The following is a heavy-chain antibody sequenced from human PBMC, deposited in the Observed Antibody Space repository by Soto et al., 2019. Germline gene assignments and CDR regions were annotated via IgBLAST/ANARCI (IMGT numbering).Heavy chain of an antibody. D-gene: IGHD2-15*01. V-gene: IGHV1-18*01. J-gene: IGHJ2*01. CDR3: VRCYCSVGSCYVCCHFAL. Sequence: GASVKGSCKASGYTFSSYAVSWVRRAPGQGLEWMGWISASTRNTDQAQNFQGRVIMTLDTSTNTAYMELRSLRSDDTAVYYCVRCYCSVGSCYVCCHFALSGRGTLVTVSS. CDR1: GYTFSSYA. CDR2: ISASTRNT.